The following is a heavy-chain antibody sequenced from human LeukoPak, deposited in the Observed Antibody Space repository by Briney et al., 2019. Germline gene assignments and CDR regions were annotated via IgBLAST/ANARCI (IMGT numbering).Heavy chain of an antibody. V-gene: IGHV3-7*01. Sequence: GGSLRLSCAASGFTFSSYWMSWVRQAPGKGLEWVANIKQDGSEKYYVDSVKGRFTISRDNAKNSLYLQMNSLRAEDTAVYYCARKVLRYFDWHDYFDYWGQGTLVTVSS. J-gene: IGHJ4*02. CDR1: GFTFSSYW. CDR2: IKQDGSEK. CDR3: ARKVLRYFDWHDYFDY. D-gene: IGHD3-9*01.